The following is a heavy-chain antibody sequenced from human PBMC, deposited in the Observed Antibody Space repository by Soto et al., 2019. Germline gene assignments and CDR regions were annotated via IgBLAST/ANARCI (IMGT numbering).Heavy chain of an antibody. Sequence: PSETLSLTCAVFGWSFSGYYWSWIRQPPGKGLEWIGEINHSGSTNYNPSLKSRVTISVDTSKNQFSLKLSSVTAADTAVYYCARVSGIYYYGMDVWGQGTTVTVSS. CDR3: ARVSGIYYYGMDV. CDR1: GWSFSGYY. V-gene: IGHV4-34*01. J-gene: IGHJ6*02. CDR2: INHSGST. D-gene: IGHD3-10*01.